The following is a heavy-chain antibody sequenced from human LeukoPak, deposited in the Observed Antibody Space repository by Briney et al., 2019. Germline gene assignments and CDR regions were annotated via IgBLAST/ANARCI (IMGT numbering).Heavy chain of an antibody. D-gene: IGHD6-25*01. CDR3: AKDRAGEAATDY. CDR2: ISYDGSNK. CDR1: GFTFRSYG. V-gene: IGHV3-30*18. Sequence: GRSLRLSCAASGFTFRSYGMHWVRQAPGKGLEWVAVISYDGSNKYYADSVKGRFTISRDNSKNTLYLQMNSLRAEDTAVYYCAKDRAGEAATDYWGQGTLVTVSS. J-gene: IGHJ4*02.